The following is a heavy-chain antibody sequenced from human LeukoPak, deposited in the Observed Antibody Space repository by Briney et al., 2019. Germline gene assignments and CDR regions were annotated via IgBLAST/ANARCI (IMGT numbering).Heavy chain of an antibody. D-gene: IGHD3-16*01. CDR1: GYTFAFTDNY. Sequence: VASVKVSCKTSGYTFAFTDNYIHWVRQAPGQGPEWMGWMNPNSGGANYAQNFQGRLTMTRDTSISTAYMELSRLTSDDTAVYYCARGLLRELLGFDYWGQGTLVTVSS. CDR2: MNPNSGGA. V-gene: IGHV1-2*02. J-gene: IGHJ4*02. CDR3: ARGLLRELLGFDY.